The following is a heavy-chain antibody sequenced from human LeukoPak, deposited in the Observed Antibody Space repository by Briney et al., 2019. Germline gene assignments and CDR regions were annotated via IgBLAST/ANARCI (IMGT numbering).Heavy chain of an antibody. CDR3: ARVLGSSSWYGPPNWFDP. J-gene: IGHJ5*02. CDR2: MNPNSGGT. V-gene: IGHV1-2*02. CDR1: GYTFTSYD. Sequence: ASVKVSCNASGYTFTSYDINWVRQATGQGLEWMGWMNPNSGGTNHAQKFQGRVTMTRDTSISTAYMELSRLRSDDTAVYYCARVLGSSSWYGPPNWFDPWGQGTLVTVSS. D-gene: IGHD6-13*01.